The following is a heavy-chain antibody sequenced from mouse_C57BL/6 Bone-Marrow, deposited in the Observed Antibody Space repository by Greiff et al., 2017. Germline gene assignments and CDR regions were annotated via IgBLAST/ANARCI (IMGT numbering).Heavy chain of an antibody. CDR3: ARSGQLGRSFDN. V-gene: IGHV1-55*01. CDR1: GYTFTSYW. Sequence: QVQLQQPGAELVKPGASVKMSCKASGYTFTSYWITWVKQRPGQGLEWIGDIYPTSGRTNYNEKFKSKAILTGDTSSNTAYMQLSSLTSEDSAVFYCARSGQLGRSFDNWGQGTTLTVSS. CDR2: IYPTSGRT. D-gene: IGHD4-1*02. J-gene: IGHJ2*01.